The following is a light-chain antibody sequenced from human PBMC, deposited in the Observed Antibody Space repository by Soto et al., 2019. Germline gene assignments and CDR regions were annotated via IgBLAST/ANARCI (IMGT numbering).Light chain of an antibody. CDR1: QDIKNY. Sequence: DIQMIQSPSSLSASVGDRVTITCQASQDIKNYLNWYQQKPGKAPKLLIYDVSNLKTGVPSRFSGSGSGTHFSLTISSLQPEDVATYYCQHYDHLPPLTFGGGTRVQIK. J-gene: IGKJ4*01. V-gene: IGKV1-33*01. CDR3: QHYDHLPPLT. CDR2: DVS.